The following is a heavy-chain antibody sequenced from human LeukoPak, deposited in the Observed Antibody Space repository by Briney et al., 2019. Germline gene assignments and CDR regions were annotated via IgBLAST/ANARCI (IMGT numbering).Heavy chain of an antibody. CDR3: ASYRVSHGMDV. J-gene: IGHJ6*02. Sequence: GGSLRLSCAASGFTFSSYWMAWVRQAPGKGLEWVANIKGDGSEKYHGDSVTGRFTISRDNAKNSLYLQMNSLRAEDTAIYYCASYRVSHGMDVWGQGTTVTVSS. D-gene: IGHD1-26*01. CDR1: GFTFSSYW. CDR2: IKGDGSEK. V-gene: IGHV3-7*01.